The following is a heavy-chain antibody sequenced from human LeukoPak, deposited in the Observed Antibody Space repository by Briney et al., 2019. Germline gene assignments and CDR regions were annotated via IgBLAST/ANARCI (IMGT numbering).Heavy chain of an antibody. Sequence: GGSLRLSCAASGFTFSSYAMSWVRQAPGKGLEWVSAISGSGGNTYYADSVKGRFTISRDNSKNSLYLQMNSLRAEDTAVYYCARALIGYYFDYWGQGTLVTVSS. D-gene: IGHD2-8*01. CDR2: ISGSGGNT. CDR3: ARALIGYYFDY. V-gene: IGHV3-23*01. CDR1: GFTFSSYA. J-gene: IGHJ4*02.